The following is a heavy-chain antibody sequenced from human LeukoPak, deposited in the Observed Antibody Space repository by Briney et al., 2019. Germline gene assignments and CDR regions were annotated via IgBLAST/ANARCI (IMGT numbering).Heavy chain of an antibody. V-gene: IGHV1-69*02. J-gene: IGHJ5*02. CDR1: GGTFSSYT. CDR2: IIPILGIA. CDR3: ARGYCSSTSCFWAKRFGP. D-gene: IGHD2-2*01. Sequence: VKVSCKASGGTFSSYTISWVRQAPGQGLEWMGRIIPILGIANYAQKFQGRVTITADKSTSTAYMELSSLRSEDTAVYYCARGYCSSTSCFWAKRFGPWGQGTLVTVSS.